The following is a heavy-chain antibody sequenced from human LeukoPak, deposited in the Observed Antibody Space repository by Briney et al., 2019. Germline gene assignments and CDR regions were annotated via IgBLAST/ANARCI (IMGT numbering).Heavy chain of an antibody. J-gene: IGHJ4*02. CDR2: ISNSDDST. D-gene: IGHD5-18*01. CDR1: GFTFSSYA. CDR3: AKAPGYLL. V-gene: IGHV3-23*01. Sequence: GGSLRLSCAASGFTFSSYAMSWVRQAPGKGLEWVSTISNSDDSTYYADSVKGRFTISRDNSENTLFLRMNSLRAEDTAVYYCAKAPGYLLWGQGTLVIVSS.